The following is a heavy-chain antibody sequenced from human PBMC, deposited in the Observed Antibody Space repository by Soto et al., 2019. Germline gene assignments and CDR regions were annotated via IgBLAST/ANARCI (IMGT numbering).Heavy chain of an antibody. CDR2: ISISSTTI. V-gene: IGHV3-11*01. CDR1: GFTLSHYY. Sequence: QVQLVESGGGLVKPGGSLRLSCAASGFTLSHYYMTWIRQAPGKGLEWVSDISISSTTIHYADSVRGRFTISRDNAKNSLWLQMNTLSAEDTAVYYCVRFRGDCYYKFWGQGTQVTVSS. D-gene: IGHD3-22*01. CDR3: VRFRGDCYYKF. J-gene: IGHJ4*01.